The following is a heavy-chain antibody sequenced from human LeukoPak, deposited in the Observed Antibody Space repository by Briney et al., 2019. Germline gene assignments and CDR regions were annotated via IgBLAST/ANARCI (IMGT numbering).Heavy chain of an antibody. V-gene: IGHV1-8*01. D-gene: IGHD6-13*01. Sequence: ASVKVSCKASGYTFTSYDINWVRQATGQGLEWMGWMNPNSGNTGYAQRFQGRVTMTTDTSTSTAYMELRSLRSDDTAVYYCARDRWVRQQLVLILDYWGQGTLVTVSS. J-gene: IGHJ4*02. CDR1: GYTFTSYD. CDR2: MNPNSGNT. CDR3: ARDRWVRQQLVLILDY.